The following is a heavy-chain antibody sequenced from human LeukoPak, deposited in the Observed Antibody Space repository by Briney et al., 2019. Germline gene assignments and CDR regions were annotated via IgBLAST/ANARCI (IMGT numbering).Heavy chain of an antibody. CDR2: IYTSGNT. V-gene: IGHV4-4*07. J-gene: IGHJ3*01. CDR1: GGSISGYY. Sequence: PSQTLSLTCTVSGGSISGYYWSWIRQPAGKGLEWIGRIYTSGNTNYNPSLKSRLTVSVDTSKNQFSLKLSSVTAADTAVYYCARQSDSSGYYYLGAFDFWGQGTMVTVSS. D-gene: IGHD3-22*01. CDR3: ARQSDSSGYYYLGAFDF.